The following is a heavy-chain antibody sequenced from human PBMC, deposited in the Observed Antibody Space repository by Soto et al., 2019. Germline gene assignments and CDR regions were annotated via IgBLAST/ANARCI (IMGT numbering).Heavy chain of an antibody. J-gene: IGHJ4*02. D-gene: IGHD5-18*01. CDR2: ISGSGGST. CDR3: AKEQLWPSQGLYYFDY. V-gene: IGHV3-23*01. CDR1: GFTFSSYA. Sequence: PGGSLRLSCAASGFTFSSYAMSWVRQAPGKGLEWVSAISGSGGSTYYADSVKGRFTISRDNSKNTLYLQMNSLRAEDTAVYYCAKEQLWPSQGLYYFDYWGQGTLVTVSS.